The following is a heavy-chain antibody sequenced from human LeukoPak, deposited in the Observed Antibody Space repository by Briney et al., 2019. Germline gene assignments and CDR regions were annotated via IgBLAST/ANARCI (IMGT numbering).Heavy chain of an antibody. CDR2: FDPEDGET. J-gene: IGHJ5*02. CDR3: ATDNLVNRYCSSTSCYRRRWFDP. D-gene: IGHD2-2*02. Sequence: ASVKVSCKVSGYTLTELSMHWVRQAPGKGLEWMGGFDPEDGETIYAQKFQGRVTMTEDPSTDTAYMELSSLRSEDTAVYYCATDNLVNRYCSSTSCYRRRWFDPWGQGTLVTVSS. V-gene: IGHV1-24*01. CDR1: GYTLTELS.